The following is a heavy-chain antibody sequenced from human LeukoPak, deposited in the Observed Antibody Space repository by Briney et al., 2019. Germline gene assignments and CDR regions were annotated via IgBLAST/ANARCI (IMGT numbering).Heavy chain of an antibody. CDR3: ARGRWDVRFQH. CDR2: INHTGGT. V-gene: IGHV4-34*01. D-gene: IGHD4-23*01. J-gene: IGHJ1*01. CDR1: GGSFSDDY. Sequence: SVTLSLTCAVYGGSFSDDYWSWIRQAPGEGLEWIGEINHTGGTNYNPSVKSRVTISQDRSKNQFFLKLYFVTAADTALYFCARGRWDVRFQHWGQGTLVTVSS.